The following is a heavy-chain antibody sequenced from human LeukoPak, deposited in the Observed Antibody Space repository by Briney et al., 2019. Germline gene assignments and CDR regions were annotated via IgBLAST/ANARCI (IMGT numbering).Heavy chain of an antibody. CDR2: IYSGGST. V-gene: IGHV3-53*01. Sequence: GGSLRLSCAASGFTVSSSYMNWVRQAPGKGLEWVSVIYSGGSTNYADSVKGRFTISRDNSKNTLYLQMNSLRAEDTAVYYCAREPPYGSGSPPLGNWGQGTLVTVSS. J-gene: IGHJ4*02. CDR1: GFTVSSSY. CDR3: AREPPYGSGSPPLGN. D-gene: IGHD3-10*01.